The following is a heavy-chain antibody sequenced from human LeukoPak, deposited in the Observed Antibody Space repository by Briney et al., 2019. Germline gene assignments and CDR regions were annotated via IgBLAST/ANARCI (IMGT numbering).Heavy chain of an antibody. CDR2: ITGSGGNR. J-gene: IGHJ4*02. D-gene: IGHD2-2*01. CDR1: GFTFSTYG. Sequence: GGSLRLSCAASGFTFSTYGMIWVRQAPGKGLEWVSGITGSGGNRYYADSVKGRFTISRDNSKNTLYLQMNSLRTDDTAVYYCAKEEVVPAATPEEIYYFDDWGQGILVTVSS. V-gene: IGHV3-23*01. CDR3: AKEEVVPAATPEEIYYFDD.